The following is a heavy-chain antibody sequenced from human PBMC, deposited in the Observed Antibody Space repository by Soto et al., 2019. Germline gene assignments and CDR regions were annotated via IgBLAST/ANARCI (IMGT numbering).Heavy chain of an antibody. CDR2: INPSGGST. Sequence: ASVKVSCKASGYTFTSYYMHWVRQAPGQGLEWMGIINPSGGSTSYAQKFQGRVTMTRDTSTSTVYMELSSLRSEDTAVYYCAREVGYVFWSGYYTGDFYDWGQGSLVTVAS. J-gene: IGHJ4*02. CDR3: AREVGYVFWSGYYTGDFYD. D-gene: IGHD3-3*01. CDR1: GYTFTSYY. V-gene: IGHV1-46*01.